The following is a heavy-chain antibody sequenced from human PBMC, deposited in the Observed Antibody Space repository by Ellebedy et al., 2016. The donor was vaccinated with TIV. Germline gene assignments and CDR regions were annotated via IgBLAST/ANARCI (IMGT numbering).Heavy chain of an antibody. Sequence: GESLKISCAASGFTFSDYWMHWVRQAPGKGLEWVANVKEDGNEQYYVDSVKGRFTISRDNAKNSLYLQMNSLRAEDTAVYYCVRDIFTAPGYGMDVWGQGTTVTVAS. CDR1: GFTFSDYW. V-gene: IGHV3-7*03. J-gene: IGHJ6*02. CDR3: VRDIFTAPGYGMDV. D-gene: IGHD1-14*01. CDR2: VKEDGNEQ.